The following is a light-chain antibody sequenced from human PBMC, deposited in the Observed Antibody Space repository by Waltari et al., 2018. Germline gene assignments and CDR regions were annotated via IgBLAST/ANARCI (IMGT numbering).Light chain of an antibody. V-gene: IGKV1-6*01. CDR3: LQDYNYPRA. CDR2: AAS. J-gene: IGKJ1*01. CDR1: QDIKND. Sequence: AIQMTQSPSSPSASVGDRVTITCRASQDIKNDLGWYQQKPGKAPKLLIKAASRLQTGVPSRFSGSASGTDFTLTISSLQPEDFATYYCLQDYNYPRAFGQGTKVEIK.